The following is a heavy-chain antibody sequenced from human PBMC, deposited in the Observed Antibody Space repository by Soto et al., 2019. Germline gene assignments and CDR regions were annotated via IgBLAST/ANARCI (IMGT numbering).Heavy chain of an antibody. Sequence: QGQLVQSGAEVKKPGASVKVSCTASGNTFTNFGVTWVRQAPGQGLEWMGWISAYTDAPNYAQKFQGRVTMTIDTSTGTAYLDLRSLTSDDTAVYYCARVIPGAEAWFDPWGQGTLVTVSS. CDR1: GNTFTNFG. D-gene: IGHD2-2*01. J-gene: IGHJ5*02. CDR2: ISAYTDAP. V-gene: IGHV1-18*01. CDR3: ARVIPGAEAWFDP.